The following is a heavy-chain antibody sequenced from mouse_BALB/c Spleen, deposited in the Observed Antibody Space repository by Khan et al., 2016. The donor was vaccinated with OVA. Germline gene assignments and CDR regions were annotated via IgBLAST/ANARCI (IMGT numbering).Heavy chain of an antibody. CDR2: INTYTGEP. D-gene: IGHD1-1*02. CDR1: GYTFTNYG. CDR3: ASGGYWYFDV. Sequence: QIQLVQSGPELKKPGETVKISCKASGYTFTNYGMNGVKQAPGKGLKWMGWINTYTGEPTYADDFKGRFAFSLETSASTAYLQINNLKNEDTASYFCASGGYWYFDVWGAGTTVTVSS. J-gene: IGHJ1*01. V-gene: IGHV9-3-1*01.